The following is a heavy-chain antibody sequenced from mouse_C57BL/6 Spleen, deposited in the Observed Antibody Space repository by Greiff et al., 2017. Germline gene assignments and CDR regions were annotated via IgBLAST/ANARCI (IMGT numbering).Heavy chain of an antibody. CDR3: ARPEGYDGLAY. J-gene: IGHJ3*01. Sequence: EVQLVESGGGLVKPGGSLKLSCAASGFTFSDYGMHWVRQAPGKGLEWVAYISSGSSTIYYADTVKGRFTISRDNAKNTLFLQMTSLRSEDTAMYYCARPEGYDGLAYWGQGTLVTVSA. CDR1: GFTFSDYG. D-gene: IGHD2-2*01. V-gene: IGHV5-17*01. CDR2: ISSGSSTI.